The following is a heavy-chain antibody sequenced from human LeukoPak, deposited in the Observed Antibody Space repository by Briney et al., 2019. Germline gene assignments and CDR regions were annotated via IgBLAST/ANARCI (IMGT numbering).Heavy chain of an antibody. CDR1: GYTFTDYY. V-gene: IGHV1-2*02. D-gene: IGHD2-8*01. CDR3: ARDPPGVRYGRPIFDF. CDR2: INPNSGGT. J-gene: IGHJ4*02. Sequence: GASVKVSCKASGYTFTDYYMHWVRQAPGQGLEWMGWINPNSGGTNYAQKFQGRVTMTRDKSISTAYMELYSLRSDDTAVYYCARDPPGVRYGRPIFDFWGQRTLVTVSP.